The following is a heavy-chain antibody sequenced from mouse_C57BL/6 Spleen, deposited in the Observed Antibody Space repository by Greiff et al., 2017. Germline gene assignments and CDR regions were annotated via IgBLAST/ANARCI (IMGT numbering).Heavy chain of an antibody. CDR3: ASVYGSLDD. CDR2: IDPNSGGT. D-gene: IGHD1-1*01. Sequence: QVQLQQPGAELVKPGASVKLSCKASGYTFTSYWMHWVKERPGRGLEWIGRIDPNSGGTKYNEKFKSKATLTVDKPSITAYMPLSSLTSEDSAVYYCASVYGSLDDWGKGTTLTVST. V-gene: IGHV1-72*01. CDR1: GYTFTSYW. J-gene: IGHJ2*01.